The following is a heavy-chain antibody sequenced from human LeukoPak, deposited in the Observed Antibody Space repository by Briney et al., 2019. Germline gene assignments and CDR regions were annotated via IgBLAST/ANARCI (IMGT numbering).Heavy chain of an antibody. J-gene: IGHJ4*02. CDR1: GDTISTSFYY. V-gene: IGHV4-39*01. Sequence: SETLSLTCTVSGDTISTSFYYWDWIRQPPGKGLEWIGGIFYSGTTYYNPSLKSRVTMSVDTSKNQFSLKLSSVTAADTAVYYCARLRNYYDSSGYYPFDYWGQGTLVTVSS. CDR2: IFYSGTT. CDR3: ARLRNYYDSSGYYPFDY. D-gene: IGHD3-22*01.